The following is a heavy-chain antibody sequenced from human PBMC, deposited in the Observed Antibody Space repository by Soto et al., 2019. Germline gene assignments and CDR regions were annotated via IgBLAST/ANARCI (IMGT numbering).Heavy chain of an antibody. V-gene: IGHV4-38-2*02. CDR3: ARGPLNRDWPLFDY. D-gene: IGHD3-9*01. CDR2: IYSTGNT. CDR1: GDSIRSSSY. J-gene: IGHJ4*02. Sequence: SETLSLTCTVSGDSIRSSSYWGWIRQPPGKGLEWIGSIYSTGNTYYNPSLNSQVTISVDTSKNQFSLNVISVTAADTAVYYCARGPLNRDWPLFDYWGQGTLVTVSS.